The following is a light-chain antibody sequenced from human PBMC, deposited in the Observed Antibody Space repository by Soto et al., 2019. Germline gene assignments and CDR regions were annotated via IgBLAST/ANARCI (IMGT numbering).Light chain of an antibody. CDR2: GAS. CDR3: QQYGSPPII. CDR1: QSVSRSY. Sequence: ESVVTQSPGTLSLSQWERPTLSCRASQSVSRSYLAGYQQKPGQAPRLLIYGASSRATGIPDRFSGSGSGTSFSLSISRLEAEDVAVYYCQQYGSPPIIFGQGTRLEIK. V-gene: IGKV3-20*01. J-gene: IGKJ5*01.